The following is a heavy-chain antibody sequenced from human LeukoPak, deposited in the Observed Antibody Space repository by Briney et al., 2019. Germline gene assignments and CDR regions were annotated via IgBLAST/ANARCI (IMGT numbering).Heavy chain of an antibody. CDR3: ARAGSGSYQYYFDY. J-gene: IGHJ4*02. V-gene: IGHV1-69*13. CDR1: GYTFTSYD. D-gene: IGHD3-10*01. CDR2: IIPIFGTA. Sequence: SVKVSCKASGYTFTSYDINWVRQAPGQGLEWMGGIIPIFGTANYAQKFQGRVTITADESTSTAYMELSSLRSEDTAVYYCARAGSGSYQYYFDYWGQGTLVTVSS.